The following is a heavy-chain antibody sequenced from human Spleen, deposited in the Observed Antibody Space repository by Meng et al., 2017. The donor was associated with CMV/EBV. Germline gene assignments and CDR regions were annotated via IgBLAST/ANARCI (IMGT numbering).Heavy chain of an antibody. V-gene: IGHV4-34*01. CDR2: INHSGST. Sequence: SETLSLTCAVYGRSSSGYYWTWIRQPPGKGLEWIGEINHSGSTKYSPSLKSRVTISVDTSKSQFSLKLSSVTAADTAVYYCARAGITMVRGIKAYYYYGMDVWGQGTTVTVSS. CDR3: ARAGITMVRGIKAYYYYGMDV. D-gene: IGHD3-10*01. CDR1: GRSSSGYY. J-gene: IGHJ6*02.